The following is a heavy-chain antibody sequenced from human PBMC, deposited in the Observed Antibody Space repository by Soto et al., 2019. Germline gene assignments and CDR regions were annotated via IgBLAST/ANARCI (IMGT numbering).Heavy chain of an antibody. CDR2: IYYSGST. CDR1: GGSISSGGYY. CDR3: ARELAAMFGAFDI. V-gene: IGHV4-31*03. D-gene: IGHD2-2*01. J-gene: IGHJ3*02. Sequence: QVQLQESGPGLVKPSQTLSLTCTVSGGSISSGGYYWSWIRHHPGKGLEWIGYIYYSGSTYYNQFLKSRVTISVDTSKNQFDLKLSSVTAEDTAVDYCARELAAMFGAFDIWGQGTMVTVSS.